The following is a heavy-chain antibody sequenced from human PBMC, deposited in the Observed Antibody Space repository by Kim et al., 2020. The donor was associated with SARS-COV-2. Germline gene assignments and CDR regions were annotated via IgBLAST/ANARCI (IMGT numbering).Heavy chain of an antibody. CDR1: GFTFSSYG. CDR2: IWYDGSNK. CDR3: AKGLSGSVYYYGSGSYLYGMDV. Sequence: GGSLRLSCAASGFTFSSYGMHWVRQAPGKGLEWVAVIWYDGSNKYYADSVKGRFTISRDNSKNTLYLQMNSLRAEDTAVYYCAKGLSGSVYYYGSGSYLYGMDVWGQGTTVTVSS. V-gene: IGHV3-33*06. D-gene: IGHD3-10*01. J-gene: IGHJ6*02.